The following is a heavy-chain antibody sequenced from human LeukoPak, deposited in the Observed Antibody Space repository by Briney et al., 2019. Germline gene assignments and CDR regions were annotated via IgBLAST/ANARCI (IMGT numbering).Heavy chain of an antibody. D-gene: IGHD5-12*01. CDR2: ISTYGGST. CDR3: VRDIELST. CDR1: GFTFSGHA. V-gene: IGHV3-64D*06. J-gene: IGHJ3*01. Sequence: GGSLRLSCSASGFTFSGHAMHWVRQAPGKGLEWVSSISTYGGSTYYADSVKGRFTISRDNSKNTVSLHMTSLRVEDTAIYYCVRDIELSTWGLGTLVTVSS.